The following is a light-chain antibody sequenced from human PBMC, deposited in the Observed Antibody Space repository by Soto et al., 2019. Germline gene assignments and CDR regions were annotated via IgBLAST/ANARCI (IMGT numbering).Light chain of an antibody. CDR2: GAS. J-gene: IGKJ4*02. Sequence: EIVMTQSPATLSVSPGERATLSCRASQSVSSNLAWYQQKPGQAPRLLIYGASTRATGIPARFSGSGSGTEFTLTISSLQSEDFGVCYSRRYNRWPWRFGGGGKVDIK. CDR3: RRYNRWPWR. CDR1: QSVSSN. V-gene: IGKV3-15*01.